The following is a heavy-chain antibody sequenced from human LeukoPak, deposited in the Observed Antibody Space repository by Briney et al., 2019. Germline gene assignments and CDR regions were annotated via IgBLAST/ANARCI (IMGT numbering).Heavy chain of an antibody. CDR1: GFTFADYA. V-gene: IGHV3-43D*03. Sequence: GGSLRLSCAASGFTFADYAMHWVRQAPGKGLEWVSLLTRDGGSTYYADSVKGRFTISRDNSKNSLYLQMNSLRVEDTALYYCAKAAARDYYMDVWGKGTTVTVSS. CDR3: AKAAARDYYMDV. CDR2: LTRDGGST. D-gene: IGHD6-25*01. J-gene: IGHJ6*03.